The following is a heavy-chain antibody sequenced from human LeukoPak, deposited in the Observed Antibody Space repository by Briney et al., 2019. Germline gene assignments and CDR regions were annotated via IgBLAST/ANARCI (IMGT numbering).Heavy chain of an antibody. CDR3: ARYDGESEYSSSSDYYYGMDV. Sequence: PGGSLRLSCEAPGFTFSDYAMSWVRQAPGKGLEWVSSIVKNSGSAYYADSVRGRFTISRDNSRNTLYLQMNSLRAEDTAVYYCARYDGESEYSSSSDYYYGMDVWGQGTTVTVSS. D-gene: IGHD6-6*01. CDR1: GFTFSDYA. CDR2: IVKNSGSA. V-gene: IGHV3-23*01. J-gene: IGHJ6*02.